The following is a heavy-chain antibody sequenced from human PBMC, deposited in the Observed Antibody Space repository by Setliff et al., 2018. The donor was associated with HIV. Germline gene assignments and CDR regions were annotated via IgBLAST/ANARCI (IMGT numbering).Heavy chain of an antibody. CDR2: INPSGGSS. CDR3: ARDRVRITIFGANDASDI. Sequence: ASVKVSCKASGYTFTSYYVNWVRQAPGQGLEWMGIINPSGGSSTYAQKFQGRVAMTRDTSTSTVYMELSSLRSEDTAVYYCARDRVRITIFGANDASDIWGQGTMGTVS. CDR1: GYTFTSYY. D-gene: IGHD3-3*01. V-gene: IGHV1-46*01. J-gene: IGHJ3*02.